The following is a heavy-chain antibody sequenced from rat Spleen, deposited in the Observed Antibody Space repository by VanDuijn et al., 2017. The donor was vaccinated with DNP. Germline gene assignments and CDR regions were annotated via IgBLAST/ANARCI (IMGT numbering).Heavy chain of an antibody. CDR1: GFTFSNYY. Sequence: EVQLVESGGGLVQPGRSLKLSCAASGFTFSNYYLAWVRHAPKKGLEWVAASSPSGSRTYYADSVKGRFTISRDDAKSGLYLQMNSLKSEDTATYYCARGSTSIYWYFDFWGPGTMVTVSS. D-gene: IGHD3-1*01. V-gene: IGHV5-22*01. CDR3: ARGSTSIYWYFDF. CDR2: SSPSGSRT. J-gene: IGHJ1*01.